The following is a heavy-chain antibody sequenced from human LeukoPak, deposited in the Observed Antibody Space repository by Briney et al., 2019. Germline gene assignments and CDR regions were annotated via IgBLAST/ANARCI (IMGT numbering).Heavy chain of an antibody. V-gene: IGHV3-66*02. Sequence: PGGSLRLSCAASGFTVSSNYMSWVRQAPGKGLEWVSVIYSGGSTYYADSVKGRFTISRDNSKNTLYLQMNSLRAEDTAVYYCARDPRWSGGVIADWGQGTLVTVSS. J-gene: IGHJ4*02. D-gene: IGHD3-16*02. CDR1: GFTVSSNY. CDR2: IYSGGST. CDR3: ARDPRWSGGVIAD.